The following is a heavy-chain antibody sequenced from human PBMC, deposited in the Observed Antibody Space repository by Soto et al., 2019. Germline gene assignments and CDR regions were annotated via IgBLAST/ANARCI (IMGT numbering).Heavy chain of an antibody. D-gene: IGHD3-9*01. Sequence: GSLRLSCATSGFTLGKYTMGWVRQAPGKGLEWVAKSYSTGGTEYADSVKGRFTIFRDNSKSMLFLQMNSLGVGDTALYYCARDREPDGIWTFDSWGQGTLVTVSS. CDR2: KSYSTGGT. CDR1: GFTLGKYT. CDR3: ARDREPDGIWTFDS. J-gene: IGHJ4*02. V-gene: IGHV3-23*01.